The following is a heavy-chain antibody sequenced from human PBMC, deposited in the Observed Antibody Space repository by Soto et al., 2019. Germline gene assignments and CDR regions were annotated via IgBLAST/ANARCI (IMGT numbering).Heavy chain of an antibody. CDR1: GYSFTSYW. Sequence: EVQLVQSGAEVKKPGESLKISCKGSGYSFTSYWIGWVRQMPGKGLEWMGIIYPGDSDTRYSPSFQGQVTISAAKSISTAYLQWSSLKASDTAMYYCASTPQQLGSGHYGRDVWGQGTTVTVSS. D-gene: IGHD6-13*01. V-gene: IGHV5-51*01. J-gene: IGHJ6*02. CDR2: IYPGDSDT. CDR3: ASTPQQLGSGHYGRDV.